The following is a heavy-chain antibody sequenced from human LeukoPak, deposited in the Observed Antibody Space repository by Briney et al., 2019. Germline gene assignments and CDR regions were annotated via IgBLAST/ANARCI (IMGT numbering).Heavy chain of an antibody. D-gene: IGHD3-9*01. J-gene: IGHJ3*02. Sequence: GGSLRLSCAASGFTFSSYSMNWVRQAPGKGLEWVSSISSSSSYIYYADSVKGRFTISRDNAKNSLYLQMNSLRAEVTAVYYCARGSYDILTTNGAFDIWGQGTMVTVSS. CDR3: ARGSYDILTTNGAFDI. CDR2: ISSSSSYI. CDR1: GFTFSSYS. V-gene: IGHV3-21*01.